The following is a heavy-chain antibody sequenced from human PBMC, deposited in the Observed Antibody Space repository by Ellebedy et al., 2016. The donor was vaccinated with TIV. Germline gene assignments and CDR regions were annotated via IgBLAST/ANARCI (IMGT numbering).Heavy chain of an antibody. CDR3: ARDQGWAYPGSTRFDY. CDR1: GFTFSDYY. CDR2: VSRDSSYT. V-gene: IGHV3-11*06. Sequence: GESLKISCAASGFTFSDYYMTWIRQAPGKGLEWISYVSRDSSYTKYADSVKGRFTISRDNAKNSLYLQLHSLRAEDTAVYYCARDQGWAYPGSTRFDYWGQGTLVTVSS. D-gene: IGHD1/OR15-1a*01. J-gene: IGHJ4*03.